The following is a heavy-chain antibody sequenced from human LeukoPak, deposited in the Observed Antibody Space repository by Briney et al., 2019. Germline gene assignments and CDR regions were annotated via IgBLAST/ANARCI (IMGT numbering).Heavy chain of an antibody. Sequence: GGSLRLSCAASGFIFSTYAMHWVRQSPDKGLEWVASISYDGSFKYYVDSVKGRFTISRDNSKNTLYLQMDSLRPEDTAVYYCAKGLRFDLGELSTFDYWGQGTLVTVSS. J-gene: IGHJ4*02. V-gene: IGHV3-30*18. D-gene: IGHD3-16*02. CDR3: AKGLRFDLGELSTFDY. CDR1: GFIFSTYA. CDR2: ISYDGSFK.